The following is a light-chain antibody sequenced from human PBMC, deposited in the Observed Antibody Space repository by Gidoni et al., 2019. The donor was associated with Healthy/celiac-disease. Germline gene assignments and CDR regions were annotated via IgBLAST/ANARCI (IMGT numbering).Light chain of an antibody. V-gene: IGKV3-11*01. J-gene: IGKJ4*01. CDR2: DAS. Sequence: EIVLTQSPATLSLSPGERATLSCRASQSVSSYLAWYQQKRGQAPRLLIYDASNRATGIPARFSGSGSATDFTLTISSLEPEDFAVYYCQQRSNWPLTFGGGTKVEIK. CDR3: QQRSNWPLT. CDR1: QSVSSY.